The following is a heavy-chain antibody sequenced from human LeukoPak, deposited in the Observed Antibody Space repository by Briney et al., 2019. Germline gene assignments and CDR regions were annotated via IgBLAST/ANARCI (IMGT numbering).Heavy chain of an antibody. D-gene: IGHD4-17*01. CDR1: GGTFNNYA. V-gene: IGHV1-69*05. CDR2: IIPIFGTA. CDR3: ARGVDYGDYLYYYYMDV. J-gene: IGHJ6*03. Sequence: SVKVSCKASGGTFNNYAISWVRQAPGQGLEWMGRIIPIFGTANYAQKFQGRVTITTDESTSTAYMELSSLRSEDTAVYYCARGVDYGDYLYYYYMDVWGKGTTVTVSS.